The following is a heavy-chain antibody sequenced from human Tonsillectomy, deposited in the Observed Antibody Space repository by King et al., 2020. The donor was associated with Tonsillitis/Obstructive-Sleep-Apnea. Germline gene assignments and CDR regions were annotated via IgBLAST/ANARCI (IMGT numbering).Heavy chain of an antibody. CDR3: ARDGDAADFYYMDV. CDR2: INPTGGST. D-gene: IGHD7-27*01. V-gene: IGHV1-46*01. J-gene: IGHJ6*03. CDR1: GYTFTTYY. Sequence: VQLVESGAEVKKPGASVKVSCEASGYTFTTYYIHWVRQAPGQGLEWMGMINPTGGSTSYPHKFQGRVTMTRDTSTSTVYMELRSLSSEDTAVYYCARDGDAADFYYMDVWGKGTTVTVSS.